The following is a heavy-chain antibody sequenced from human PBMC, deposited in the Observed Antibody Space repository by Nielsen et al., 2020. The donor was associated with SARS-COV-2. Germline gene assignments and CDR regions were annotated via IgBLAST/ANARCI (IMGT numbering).Heavy chain of an antibody. CDR2: IKTSGGST. J-gene: IGHJ4*02. D-gene: IGHD6-19*01. CDR1: GFTFSDYA. CDR3: ASTYSSGWYASFDN. Sequence: GESLKISCAASGFTFSDYAMAWVRQAPGKGLEWVSVIKTSGGSTYYADSVKGRCTTSRDNSKNTLYLQMNSLRVEDTAVYYCASTYSSGWYASFDNWGQGTPVTVSS. V-gene: IGHV3-23*01.